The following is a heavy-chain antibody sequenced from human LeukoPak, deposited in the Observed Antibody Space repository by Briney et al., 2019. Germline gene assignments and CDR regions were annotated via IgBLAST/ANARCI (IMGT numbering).Heavy chain of an antibody. Sequence: PGGSLRLSCAASGFTFSTYWMSWVRQAPGKGLEWVANVKEDGNRIYYVDSVKGRFTISRENAKNSLYLQMSSLRAEDTAVYYCARGGWYYFEYWGQGVLVTVSS. CDR1: GFTFSTYW. J-gene: IGHJ4*02. V-gene: IGHV3-7*01. CDR2: VKEDGNRI. CDR3: ARGGWYYFEY.